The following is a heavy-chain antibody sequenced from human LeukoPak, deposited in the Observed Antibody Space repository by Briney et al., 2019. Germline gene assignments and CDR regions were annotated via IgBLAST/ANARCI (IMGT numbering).Heavy chain of an antibody. Sequence: GSSVKVSSMPSGGTFSSYAISWVRQAPGQGLEWMGRIIPIFGIANYAQKFQGRVTITADKSTRTAHIELRSLRSEDTAVYYCARDRGTHSTSYFAYWGQGTLVPLSS. CDR1: GGTFSSYA. J-gene: IGHJ4*02. V-gene: IGHV1-69*17. D-gene: IGHD1-26*01. CDR2: IIPIFGIA. CDR3: ARDRGTHSTSYFAY.